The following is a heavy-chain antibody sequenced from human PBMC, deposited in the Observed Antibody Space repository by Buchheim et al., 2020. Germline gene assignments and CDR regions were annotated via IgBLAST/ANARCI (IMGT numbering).Heavy chain of an antibody. Sequence: EVQLVESGGGLVQPGGSLRLSCTASGFTFSIYWMSWVRQAPGKGLEWVANIKQDGNDKYYVDSVKGRFTISRDNAKNSLYLQVNSLRVEDTAVYYCARVTQYDRFLEWLFPYYFDYWGQGAL. V-gene: IGHV3-7*01. D-gene: IGHD3-3*01. CDR2: IKQDGNDK. CDR1: GFTFSIYW. J-gene: IGHJ4*02. CDR3: ARVTQYDRFLEWLFPYYFDY.